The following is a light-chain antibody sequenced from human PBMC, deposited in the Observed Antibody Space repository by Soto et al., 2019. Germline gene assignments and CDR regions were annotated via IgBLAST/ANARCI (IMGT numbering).Light chain of an antibody. V-gene: IGKV3-20*01. CDR3: QQYGGSSWT. J-gene: IGKJ1*01. CDR1: QSVSSSH. Sequence: ESVLTQSPGTLSLSPGERATLSCRASQSVSSSHLAWYQQKPGQAPRLLIYGASSRATGIPDRFSGSGSGTDFTLTISRLEPEDFAVYYCQQYGGSSWTFGQGTKVEIK. CDR2: GAS.